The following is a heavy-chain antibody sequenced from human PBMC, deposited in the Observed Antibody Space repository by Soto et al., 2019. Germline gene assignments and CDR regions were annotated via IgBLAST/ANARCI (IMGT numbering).Heavy chain of an antibody. Sequence: ASVKVSCKASGYTFTSYGISWVRQAPGQGLEWMGWISAYNGNTNYAQKLQGRVTMTIDTSTSTAYMELRSLRSDDTAVYYCARTVLRFLEWLPNSDYWGQGTLVTVSS. V-gene: IGHV1-18*01. D-gene: IGHD3-3*01. CDR2: ISAYNGNT. CDR1: GYTFTSYG. CDR3: ARTVLRFLEWLPNSDY. J-gene: IGHJ4*02.